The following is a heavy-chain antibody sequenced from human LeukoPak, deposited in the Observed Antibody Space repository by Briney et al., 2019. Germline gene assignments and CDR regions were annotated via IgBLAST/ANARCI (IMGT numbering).Heavy chain of an antibody. V-gene: IGHV3-7*03. CDR3: GRVSESLVEGGVSWSFDN. Sequence: GGSPRLSCAASGFTFSSYWMSWVRQAPGKGLEWVANIKQDGSEKYYVDSVKGRFTISRDNAKNSLYLQMNSLRAEDTAVYYCGRVSESLVEGGVSWSFDNWGQGTLVTVSS. D-gene: IGHD2-15*01. CDR2: IKQDGSEK. J-gene: IGHJ4*02. CDR1: GFTFSSYW.